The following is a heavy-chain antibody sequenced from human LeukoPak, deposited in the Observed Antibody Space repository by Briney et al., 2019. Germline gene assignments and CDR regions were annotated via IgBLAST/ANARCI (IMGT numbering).Heavy chain of an antibody. V-gene: IGHV3-23*01. CDR2: ISDSGGST. D-gene: IGHD2-15*01. Sequence: PGGSLRLSCSASGFTFSSYSMHWVRQAPGKGLEGVSSISDSGGSTYYTDSVKGRFTISRDNSKNTLYLQMNSLRAEDTAVYYCAKSPYGAGDIFDFWGQGTLVTVSS. CDR1: GFTFSSYS. CDR3: AKSPYGAGDIFDF. J-gene: IGHJ4*02.